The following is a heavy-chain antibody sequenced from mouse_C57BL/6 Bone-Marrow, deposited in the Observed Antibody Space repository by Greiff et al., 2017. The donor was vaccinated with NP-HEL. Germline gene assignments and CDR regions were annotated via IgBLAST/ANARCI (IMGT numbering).Heavy chain of an antibody. CDR1: GYTFTSYW. Sequence: QVQLQQPGTELVKPGASVKLSCKASGYTFTSYWMHWVKQRPGQGLEWIGNINPSNGGTNYNEKFKSKATLTGDKSSSTAYMQLSSLTSEDSAVYDFASGEAYYNSYVYCLDYWGQGTSVTVSS. CDR2: INPSNGGT. CDR3: ASGEAYYNSYVYCLDY. V-gene: IGHV1-53*01. D-gene: IGHD2-5*01. J-gene: IGHJ4*01.